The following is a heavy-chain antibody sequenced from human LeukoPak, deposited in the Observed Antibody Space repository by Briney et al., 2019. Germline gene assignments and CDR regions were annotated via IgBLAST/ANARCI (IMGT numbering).Heavy chain of an antibody. D-gene: IGHD3-9*01. CDR3: ARVRYDILTGYSCFDY. CDR2: IYTSGST. J-gene: IGHJ4*02. V-gene: IGHV4-4*07. CDR1: GGSISSYY. Sequence: SETLSLTCTVSGGSISSYYWSWIRQPAGKGLEWIGRIYTSGSTNYNPSLKSRVTMSVDTSKNQFSLKLSSVTAADTAVYYCARVRYDILTGYSCFDYWGQGTLVTVSS.